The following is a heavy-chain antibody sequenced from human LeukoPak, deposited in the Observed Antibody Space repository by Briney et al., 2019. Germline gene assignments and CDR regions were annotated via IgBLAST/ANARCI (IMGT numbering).Heavy chain of an antibody. CDR2: ISSSGSTI. Sequence: GGSLRLSCAASGFTFSSYEMNWVRQAPGKGLEWVSYISSSGSTIYYADSVKGRFTFSGDNAKNSLYLQMNSLRAEDTAVYYCARSVPPAAIYYYYYYMDVWGKGTTVTISS. J-gene: IGHJ6*03. CDR3: ARSVPPAAIYYYYYYMDV. V-gene: IGHV3-48*03. CDR1: GFTFSSYE. D-gene: IGHD2-2*01.